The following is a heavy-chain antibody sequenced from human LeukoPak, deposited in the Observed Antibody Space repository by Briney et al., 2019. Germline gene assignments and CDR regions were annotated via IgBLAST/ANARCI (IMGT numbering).Heavy chain of an antibody. CDR1: GGSNSSGDYY. CDR2: IYYSGST. J-gene: IGHJ4*02. Sequence: SETLSLTCTVSGGSNSSGDYYWSWIRQPPGKGLEWIGYIYYSGSTYYNPSLKSRVTISVDTSKNQFSLKLSSVTAADTAVYYCARWDNYGDATFDYWGQGTLVTVSS. V-gene: IGHV4-30-4*08. D-gene: IGHD4-17*01. CDR3: ARWDNYGDATFDY.